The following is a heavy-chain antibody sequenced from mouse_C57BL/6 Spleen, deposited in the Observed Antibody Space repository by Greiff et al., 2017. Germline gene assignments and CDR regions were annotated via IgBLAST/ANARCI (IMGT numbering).Heavy chain of an antibody. V-gene: IGHV1-5*01. CDR1: GYTFTSYW. Sequence: EVQLQQSGTVLARPGASVKMSCKTSGYTFTSYWMHWVKQRPGQGLEWIGAIYPGNSDTSYNQKFKGKAKLTAVTSAITAYMELSSLTNEDSAVYYCTRAYGSSYGFDYWGQGTTLTVSS. J-gene: IGHJ2*01. D-gene: IGHD1-1*01. CDR3: TRAYGSSYGFDY. CDR2: IYPGNSDT.